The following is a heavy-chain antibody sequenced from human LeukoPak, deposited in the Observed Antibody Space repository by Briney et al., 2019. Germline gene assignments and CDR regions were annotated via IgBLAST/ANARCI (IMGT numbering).Heavy chain of an antibody. D-gene: IGHD7-27*01. CDR2: ISGSRITT. CDR1: GFTFSSYA. CDR3: ARDLAWGAFDY. J-gene: IGHJ4*02. Sequence: GGSLRLSCAASGFTFSSYAMSWVRQPPGKGLEWVSHISGSRITTYYADSVKGRFTISRDNSKNTLYLQMNSLRAEDTAVYYCARDLAWGAFDYWGQGTLVTVSS. V-gene: IGHV3-23*01.